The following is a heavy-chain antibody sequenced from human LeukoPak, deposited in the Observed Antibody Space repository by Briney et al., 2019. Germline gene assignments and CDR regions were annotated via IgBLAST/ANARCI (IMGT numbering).Heavy chain of an antibody. Sequence: GGSLRLSCAASGFTFSTYGMHWVRQAPGKGLEWVAFIRYYADSVKGRFTISRDNSRNTLYLQMNSLRAEDTALYYCAKDGDTVSGTYYFDMDVWGKGTTVTISS. D-gene: IGHD1-26*01. V-gene: IGHV3-30*02. CDR1: GFTFSTYG. J-gene: IGHJ6*03. CDR3: AKDGDTVSGTYYFDMDV. CDR2: IRY.